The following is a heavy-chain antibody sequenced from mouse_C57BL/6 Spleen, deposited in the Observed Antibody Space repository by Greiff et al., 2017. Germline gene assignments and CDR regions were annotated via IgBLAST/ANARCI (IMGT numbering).Heavy chain of an antibody. V-gene: IGHV5-16*01. CDR1: GFTFSDYY. CDR3: ARDLDGYKDE. J-gene: IGHJ2*01. Sequence: EVKLEESEGGLVQPGSSMKLSCTASGFTFSDYYMAWVRQVPEKGLEWVANINYDGSSTYYLDSLKSRFIISRDNAKKILYRQMSSLKSEDTATYYCARDLDGYKDEWGQGTTLTVSS. CDR2: INYDGSST. D-gene: IGHD2-3*01.